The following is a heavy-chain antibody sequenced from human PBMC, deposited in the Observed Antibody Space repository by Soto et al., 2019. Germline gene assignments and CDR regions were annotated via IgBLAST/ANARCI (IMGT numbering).Heavy chain of an antibody. Sequence: PSETLSLTCSVSGGSINSSSYYWSWIRQPPGKGLEWIGYIYYSGSTNYNPSLKSRVTISVDTSKNQFSLKLSSVTAADTAVYYCARESSGSYHNWFDPWGQGTLVTVSS. CDR3: ARESSGSYHNWFDP. D-gene: IGHD1-26*01. J-gene: IGHJ5*02. CDR1: GGSINSSSYY. CDR2: IYYSGST. V-gene: IGHV4-61*01.